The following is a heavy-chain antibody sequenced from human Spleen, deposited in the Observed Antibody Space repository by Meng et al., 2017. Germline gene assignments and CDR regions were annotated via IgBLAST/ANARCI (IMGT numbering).Heavy chain of an antibody. CDR3: ARGPTTMAHDFDY. J-gene: IGHJ4*02. D-gene: IGHD4-11*01. Sequence: GQSQQWGAGLLKPSETLSLTFVVPGGSFSDYYWSWIRQPPGKGLEWIGEINHSGSTNYNPSLESRATISVDTSQNNLSLKLSSVTAADSAVYYCARGPTTMAHDFDYWGQGTLVTVSS. CDR2: INHSGST. CDR1: GGSFSDYY. V-gene: IGHV4-34*01.